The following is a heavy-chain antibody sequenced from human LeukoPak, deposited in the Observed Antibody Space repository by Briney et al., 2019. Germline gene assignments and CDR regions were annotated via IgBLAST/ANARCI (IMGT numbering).Heavy chain of an antibody. Sequence: PSETLSLTCTVSGGSISSSSYYWGWIRQPPGKGLEWIGSIYYSGSTYYNPSLKSRVTISVDKSKNQFSLKLSSVTAADTAVYYCARDLVGSSWYPLDYWGQGTLVTVSS. CDR1: GGSISSSSYY. CDR3: ARDLVGSSWYPLDY. CDR2: IYYSGST. D-gene: IGHD6-13*01. V-gene: IGHV4-39*07. J-gene: IGHJ4*02.